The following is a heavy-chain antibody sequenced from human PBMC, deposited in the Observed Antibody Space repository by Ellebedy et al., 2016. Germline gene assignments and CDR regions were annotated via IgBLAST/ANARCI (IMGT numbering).Heavy chain of an antibody. CDR3: ARTTAAAGTLDY. CDR2: IYYSGST. CDR1: GGSISSSSYY. V-gene: IGHV4-39*01. Sequence: SETLSLXXTVSGGSISSSSYYWGWIRQPPGKGLEWIGSIYYSGSTYYNPSLKSRVTISVDTSKNQFSLKLSSVTAADTAVYYCARTTAAAGTLDYWGQGTLVTVSS. D-gene: IGHD6-13*01. J-gene: IGHJ4*02.